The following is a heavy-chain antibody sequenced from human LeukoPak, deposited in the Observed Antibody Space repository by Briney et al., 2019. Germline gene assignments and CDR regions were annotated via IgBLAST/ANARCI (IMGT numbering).Heavy chain of an antibody. V-gene: IGHV4-39*07. D-gene: IGHD1-26*01. CDR3: ARGGGSYRLFDF. CDR2: IYYRGGT. J-gene: IGHJ4*02. Sequence: ASETLSLTCSVSGGSISSSRYYWGWIRQPPGKGLEWIGSIYYRGGTYYNPSLKSRVTISVDTSKNYFSLNLSSVTAADTAVYFCARGGGSYRLFDFWAQGTLVTVSS. CDR1: GGSISSSRYY.